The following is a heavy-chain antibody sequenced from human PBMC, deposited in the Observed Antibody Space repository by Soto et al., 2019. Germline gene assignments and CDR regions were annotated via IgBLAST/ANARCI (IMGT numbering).Heavy chain of an antibody. Sequence: EVQLVESWGGVVQPGGSLRLSCAASGFSVSSTYMIWVRQAPGKGLEWVSVIFGAHSTYYADSVKGRFTISRDNSQNTLSLQMNSLRAADTAMYHCASFPLYQRSNYYYSDYWGQGTLVTVSS. D-gene: IGHD1-26*01. CDR2: IFGAHST. CDR3: ASFPLYQRSNYYYSDY. J-gene: IGHJ4*02. CDR1: GFSVSSTY. V-gene: IGHV3-66*01.